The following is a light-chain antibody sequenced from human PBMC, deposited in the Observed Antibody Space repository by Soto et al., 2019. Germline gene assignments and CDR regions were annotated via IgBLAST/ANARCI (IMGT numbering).Light chain of an antibody. CDR1: SSDVGGYNY. CDR2: DVS. V-gene: IGLV2-14*01. Sequence: HSVLTQPASVSGFPGQSITISCTGTSSDVGGYNYVSWYQQHPGKAPKLMIYDVSNRPSGVSNRFSGSKSGNTASLTISGLQAEDEADYYCSSYTSSSTYVFGTGTKVTVL. J-gene: IGLJ1*01. CDR3: SSYTSSSTYV.